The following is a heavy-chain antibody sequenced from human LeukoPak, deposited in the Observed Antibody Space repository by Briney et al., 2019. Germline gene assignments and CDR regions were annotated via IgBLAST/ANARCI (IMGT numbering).Heavy chain of an antibody. V-gene: IGHV3-30-3*01. Sequence: GRSLRLSCAASGFTFNRFALHWVRQAPGKGLEWVSMISFDGTTKDYADSVKGRFTISRDNSKNTLDLQMNSLKTDDTAVYYCARGVVNAYAAFDFWGQGTLVTVSS. CDR3: ARGVVNAYAAFDF. D-gene: IGHD3-16*01. CDR2: ISFDGTTK. CDR1: GFTFNRFA. J-gene: IGHJ4*02.